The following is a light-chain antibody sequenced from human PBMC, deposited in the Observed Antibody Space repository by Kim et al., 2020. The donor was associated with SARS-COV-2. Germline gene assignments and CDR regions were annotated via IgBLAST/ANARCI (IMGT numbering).Light chain of an antibody. CDR1: ESVSSS. J-gene: IGKJ4*01. CDR3: QQHSRWPLT. CDR2: DAS. Sequence: EIVLTQSPATLSLFPGERATLSCRASESVSSSVAWYQQKAGQAPRLLIYDASKRATGLPARFSGGGSGTDFTLTISGLEPDDFAVYYCQQHSRWPLTFGEGTKVDIK. V-gene: IGKV3-11*01.